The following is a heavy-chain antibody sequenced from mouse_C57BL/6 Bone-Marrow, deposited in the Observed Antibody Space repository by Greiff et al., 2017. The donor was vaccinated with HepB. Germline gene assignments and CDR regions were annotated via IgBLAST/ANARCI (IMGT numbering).Heavy chain of an antibody. CDR3: ARNLRRRDY. CDR2: IHPNSGST. D-gene: IGHD2-12*01. CDR1: GYTFTSYW. V-gene: IGHV1-64*01. Sequence: QVHVKQPGAELVKPGASVKLSCKASGYTFTSYWMHWVKQRPGQGLEWIGMIHPNSGSTNYNEKFKSKATLTVDKSSSTAYMQLSSLTSEDSAVYYCARNLRRRDYWGQGTTPTVSS. J-gene: IGHJ2*01.